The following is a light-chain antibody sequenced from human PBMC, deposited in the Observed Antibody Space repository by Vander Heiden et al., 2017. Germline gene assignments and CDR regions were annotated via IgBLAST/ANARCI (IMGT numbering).Light chain of an antibody. Sequence: QSVLTQPPSASGTPGQRVTISCSGSGSNIGTNTVHWYQQLPGTAPKLLIYSDNQRPSGVPDRFSGSKSGTSASLAISGLQSEDEADYYCAAWDDSLIIVVFGGGTKLTVL. CDR2: SDN. V-gene: IGLV1-44*01. J-gene: IGLJ2*01. CDR3: AAWDDSLIIVV. CDR1: GSNIGTNT.